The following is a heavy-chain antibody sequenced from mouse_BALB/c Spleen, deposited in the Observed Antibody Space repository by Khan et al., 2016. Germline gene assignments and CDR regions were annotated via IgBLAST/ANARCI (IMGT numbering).Heavy chain of an antibody. V-gene: IGHV3-2*02. J-gene: IGHJ4*01. CDR2: ISYSGST. D-gene: IGHD2-3*01. CDR3: ARDGRYAMDY. CDR1: DYSITSDYA. Sequence: EVQLQESGPGLVKPSQSLSLTCTVTDYSITSDYAWNWIRQFPGNKLEWMGYISYSGSTSYNPSLKSRISITRDTSKNQFFLQLNSVTTEDTATYYCARDGRYAMDYWGQGTSVTVSS.